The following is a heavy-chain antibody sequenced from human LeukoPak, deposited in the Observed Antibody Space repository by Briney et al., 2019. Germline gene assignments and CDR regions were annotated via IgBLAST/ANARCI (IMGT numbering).Heavy chain of an antibody. CDR2: IYHSGST. V-gene: IGHV4-38-2*02. D-gene: IGHD4-17*01. Sequence: SETLSLTCTVSGYSISSGYYWGWIRQPPGKGLEWIGSIYHSGSTYYNPSLKSRVTISVDTSKNQFSLKLSSVTAADTAVYYCAGYYSDIGAFDIWGQGTMVTVSS. J-gene: IGHJ3*02. CDR3: AGYYSDIGAFDI. CDR1: GYSISSGYY.